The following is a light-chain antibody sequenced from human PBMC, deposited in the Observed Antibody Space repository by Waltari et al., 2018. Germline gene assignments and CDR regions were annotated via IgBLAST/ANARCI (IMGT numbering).Light chain of an antibody. CDR1: SIGGKA. Sequence: SYVLTQPPSVSVAPGETTRITCGGTSIGGKAEHWYQQKPGQAPVLVIYYDRDRPSGIPERFSGSNYGNTATLTISRVEAGDEADYYCQVSDSSSDLVVFGGGTKLTVL. V-gene: IGLV3-21*04. CDR3: QVSDSSSDLVV. J-gene: IGLJ2*01. CDR2: YDR.